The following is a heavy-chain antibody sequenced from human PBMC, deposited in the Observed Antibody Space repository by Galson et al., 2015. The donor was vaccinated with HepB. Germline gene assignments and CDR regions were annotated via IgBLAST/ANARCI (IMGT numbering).Heavy chain of an antibody. CDR2: ISRSSSYT. J-gene: IGHJ6*02. V-gene: IGHV3-21*01. CDR3: ARGPREVVVSAAILREGHYYGMDV. D-gene: IGHD2-2*01. Sequence: SPRLSCAASGFPFNTYTMNWVRQAPGKGLEWISHISRSSSYTYYADSVKGRFTISRDNAKGSLYLQMNSLRADDTAVYYCARGPREVVVSAAILREGHYYGMDVWGQGTTVTVSS. CDR1: GFPFNTYT.